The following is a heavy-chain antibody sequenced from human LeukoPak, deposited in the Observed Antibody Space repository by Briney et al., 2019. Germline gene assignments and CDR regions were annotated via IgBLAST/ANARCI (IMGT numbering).Heavy chain of an antibody. J-gene: IGHJ3*02. CDR3: ARQQTSLDAFDI. V-gene: IGHV5-51*01. CDR2: IYPGDSET. Sequence: HGESLKISCKGSGYSFTNYWIGWVRQTPGKGLEWMGIIYPGDSETRYSPSFQGQVTFSADKSISTAYLQWSSLKASDTAMFFCARQQTSLDAFDIWGQGTMVTVSS. CDR1: GYSFTNYW.